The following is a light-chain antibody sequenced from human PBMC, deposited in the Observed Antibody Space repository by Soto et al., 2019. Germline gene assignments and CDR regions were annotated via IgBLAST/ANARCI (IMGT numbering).Light chain of an antibody. J-gene: IGKJ3*01. Sequence: EIVLTQSPGTLSLSPGERATLSCRASQSVSSSYLAWYQQKPVQAPRLLIYGASSRATGIPDRFSGSGPGPDFTLTISRLEPEDFAVYYCQQYGSSPFTFGPGTKVDIK. CDR1: QSVSSSY. CDR3: QQYGSSPFT. CDR2: GAS. V-gene: IGKV3-20*01.